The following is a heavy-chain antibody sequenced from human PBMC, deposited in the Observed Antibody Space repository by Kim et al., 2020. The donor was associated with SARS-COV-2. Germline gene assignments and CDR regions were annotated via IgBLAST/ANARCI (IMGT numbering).Heavy chain of an antibody. D-gene: IGHD1-7*01. Sequence: SETLSLTCTVSGGSISSYYWSWIRQPPGKGLEWIGYIYYSGSTNYNPSLKSRVTISVDTSKNQSSLKLSSVTAADTAVYYFAGVVLTGTTSPFDYWGQGT. CDR2: IYYSGST. J-gene: IGHJ4*02. V-gene: IGHV4-59*01. CDR1: GGSISSYY. CDR3: AGVVLTGTTSPFDY.